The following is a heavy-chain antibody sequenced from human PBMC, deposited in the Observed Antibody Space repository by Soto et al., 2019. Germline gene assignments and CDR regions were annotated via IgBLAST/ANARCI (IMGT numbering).Heavy chain of an antibody. D-gene: IGHD5-18*01. Sequence: SETLTLTCTVSGGSISSYYWNWIRQPPGKGLEWIGYIYNSGSTNYNPSLKSRVTISVDTSKNQFSLKLSSVTAADTAVYYCARDIEYTYGFDYWGQGTLVTVSS. CDR3: ARDIEYTYGFDY. CDR2: IYNSGST. J-gene: IGHJ4*02. V-gene: IGHV4-59*01. CDR1: GGSISSYY.